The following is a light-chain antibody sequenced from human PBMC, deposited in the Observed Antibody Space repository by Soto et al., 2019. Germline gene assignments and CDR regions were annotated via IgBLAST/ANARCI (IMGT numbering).Light chain of an antibody. J-gene: IGKJ2*01. CDR2: KVS. Sequence: DVVMTQSPLSLPVTLGQPASISCRSSQSLLYSDGNTYLNWFHQRPGQSPRRLIYKVSNPESRVADRFCGSGSGTDFTLKISRVEADDVGVYYCIQATHWPPYTFGQGTKLEIK. V-gene: IGKV2-30*01. CDR1: QSLLYSDGNTY. CDR3: IQATHWPPYT.